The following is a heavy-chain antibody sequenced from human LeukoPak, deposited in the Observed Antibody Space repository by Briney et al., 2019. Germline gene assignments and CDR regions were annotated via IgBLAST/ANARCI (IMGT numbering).Heavy chain of an antibody. V-gene: IGHV4-34*01. D-gene: IGHD6-19*01. CDR1: GGSFSGYY. CDR3: ARLAVKYYYYGMDV. Sequence: PSETLSLTCAVYGGSFSGYYWSWIRQPPGKGLEWIGEINHSGSTNYNPSLKSRVTISVDTSKNQFSLKPSSVTAADTAVYYCARLAVKYYYYGMDVWGQGTTVTVSS. CDR2: INHSGST. J-gene: IGHJ6*02.